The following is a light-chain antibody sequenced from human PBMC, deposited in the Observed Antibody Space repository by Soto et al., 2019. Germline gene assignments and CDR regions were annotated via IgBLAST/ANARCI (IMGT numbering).Light chain of an antibody. Sequence: EIVLTQSPATLSLSPGERATLSCRASPSVTNYLAWYQQKPGQAPRLVIYGAFNRATGIPARFSGSGSGTDFTLPISRLEPEDFAVYSCQQRNIWPPVTFAQGTRLEL. CDR2: GAF. CDR3: QQRNIWPPVT. CDR1: PSVTNY. V-gene: IGKV3-11*01. J-gene: IGKJ5*01.